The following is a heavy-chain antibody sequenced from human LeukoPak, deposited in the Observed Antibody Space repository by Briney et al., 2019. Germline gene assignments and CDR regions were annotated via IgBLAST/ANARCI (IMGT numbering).Heavy chain of an antibody. J-gene: IGHJ3*02. D-gene: IGHD1-26*01. CDR2: IYYSGST. Sequence: SETLSLTCTVSGGSISSYYWSWIRQPPGKGLEWIGYIYYSGSTNYNPSLKSRVTISVDTSKNQFSLKLSSVTAADTAVYYCARHMGLRELLDHDAFDIWGQGTMVTVSS. CDR1: GGSISSYY. V-gene: IGHV4-59*08. CDR3: ARHMGLRELLDHDAFDI.